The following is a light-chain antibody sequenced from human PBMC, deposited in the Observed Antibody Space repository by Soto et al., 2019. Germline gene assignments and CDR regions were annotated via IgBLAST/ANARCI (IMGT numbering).Light chain of an antibody. CDR3: QQYSASPQT. J-gene: IGKJ1*01. CDR1: QSVSSSY. CDR2: GAS. Sequence: EIVLTQSPGTLSLSPGERATLSCRASQSVSSSYLAWYQQKPGQAPRLLIYGASSRATGIPDRFSASGTGTDFTLTISRLEPEDFAVYYCQQYSASPQTFGQGTKVDI. V-gene: IGKV3-20*01.